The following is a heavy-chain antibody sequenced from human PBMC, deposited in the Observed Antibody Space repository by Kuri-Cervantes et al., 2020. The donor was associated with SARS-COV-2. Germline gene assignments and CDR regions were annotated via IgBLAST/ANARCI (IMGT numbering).Heavy chain of an antibody. CDR3: ASLRTGEGPLLDY. J-gene: IGHJ4*02. CDR1: GYSISSGYY. D-gene: IGHD7-27*01. CDR2: IYYSGST. Sequence: SCTVSGYSISSGYYWGWIRQPPGKGLEWIGSIYYSGSTYYNPSLKSRVAISVDTSKNQFSLKLSSVTAADTAVYYCASLRTGEGPLLDYWSQGTLVTVSS. V-gene: IGHV4-38-2*02.